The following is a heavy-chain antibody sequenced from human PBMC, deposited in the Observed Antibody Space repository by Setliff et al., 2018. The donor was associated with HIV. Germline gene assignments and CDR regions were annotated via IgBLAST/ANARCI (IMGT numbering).Heavy chain of an antibody. Sequence: SETLSLTCTVSGGSISISDWSWIRQPPGKGLEWIGCIYTSGNTNYDPSLKSRVTISVDTSKNQFSLKLASVTASDTAVYFCARRSDWFDPWGQGTLVTVSS. CDR2: IYTSGNT. J-gene: IGHJ5*02. CDR1: GGSISISD. CDR3: ARRSDWFDP. V-gene: IGHV4-4*09.